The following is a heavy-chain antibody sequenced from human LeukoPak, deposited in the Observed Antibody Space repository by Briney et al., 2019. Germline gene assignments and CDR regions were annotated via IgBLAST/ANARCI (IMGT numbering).Heavy chain of an antibody. Sequence: PGGSLRLSCAASGFTFSSYAMSWVRQAPGKGLEWVSAISGSGGSTYYAVSVKGRFTISRDNSKNTLYLQMNSLRAEDTAVYYCAKDGPITIFGVVIISYYFDYWGQGTLVTVSS. J-gene: IGHJ4*02. CDR3: AKDGPITIFGVVIISYYFDY. D-gene: IGHD3-3*01. CDR1: GFTFSSYA. V-gene: IGHV3-23*01. CDR2: ISGSGGST.